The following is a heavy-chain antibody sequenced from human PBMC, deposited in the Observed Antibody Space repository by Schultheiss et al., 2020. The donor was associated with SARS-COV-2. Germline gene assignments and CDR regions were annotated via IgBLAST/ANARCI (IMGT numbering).Heavy chain of an antibody. CDR2: IDWDDDK. CDR3: ARVTPGYSSSWYFDY. V-gene: IGHV2-70*18. CDR1: GGSISSYYW. Sequence: TLSLTCTVSGGSISSYYWSWIRQPPGKALEWLALIDWDDDKYYSTSLKTRLTISKDTSKNQVVLTMTNMDPVDTATYYCARVTPGYSSSWYFDYWGQGTLVTVAS. D-gene: IGHD6-13*01. J-gene: IGHJ4*02.